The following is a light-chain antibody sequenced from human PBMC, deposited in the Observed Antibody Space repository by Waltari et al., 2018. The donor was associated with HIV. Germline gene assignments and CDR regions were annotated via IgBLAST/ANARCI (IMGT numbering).Light chain of an antibody. CDR2: KTS. J-gene: IGKJ1*01. Sequence: DTQMTQSPSTLSAFVGDRVTITCRASENIIGWLAWYQQKPGKAPKLLIYKTSTLESGVPLRFSGSASGTEFTLTISSLQPEDFATYYCQQYKSYSPWTFGQGTKVDVK. CDR1: ENIIGW. CDR3: QQYKSYSPWT. V-gene: IGKV1-5*03.